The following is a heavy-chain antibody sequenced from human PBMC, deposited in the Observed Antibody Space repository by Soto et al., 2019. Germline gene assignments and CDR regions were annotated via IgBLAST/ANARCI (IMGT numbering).Heavy chain of an antibody. CDR1: GGSIGSYY. J-gene: IGHJ4*02. V-gene: IGHV4-4*07. CDR3: ARDRFSSWQKYYFDY. Sequence: LFLTCTVSGGSIGSYYWSWIRQPAGKGLEWIGRIYTSGSTNYNPSLKSRVTMSVDTSKNQFSLKLSSVTAADTAVYYCARDRFSSWQKYYFDYWGQGTLVTVSS. CDR2: IYTSGST. D-gene: IGHD6-13*01.